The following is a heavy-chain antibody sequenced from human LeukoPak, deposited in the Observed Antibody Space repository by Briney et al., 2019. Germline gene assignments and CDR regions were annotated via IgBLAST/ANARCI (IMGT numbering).Heavy chain of an antibody. CDR3: AGLVGRYSSGLYYYYFDY. J-gene: IGHJ4*02. Sequence: SETLSLTCTVSGDSINSLDLWSWVRQPPGKGLEWIGEMYLSGTTHSNPSVKSRVTISIDKSKNQFFLNLSSVTAADTAVYCCAGLVGRYSSGLYYYYFDYWGQGTLVTVSS. V-gene: IGHV4-4*01. D-gene: IGHD3-22*01. CDR2: MYLSGTT. CDR1: GDSINSLDL.